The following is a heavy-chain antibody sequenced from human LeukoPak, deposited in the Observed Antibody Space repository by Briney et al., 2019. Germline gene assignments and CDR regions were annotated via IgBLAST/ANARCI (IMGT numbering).Heavy chain of an antibody. J-gene: IGHJ4*02. V-gene: IGHV3-30*03. CDR2: ISFDGSNK. CDR3: CGGLFYCDY. D-gene: IGHD3-10*01. CDR1: GFSFSSYG. Sequence: GRSLRLSCAASGFSFSSYGMHWVRQAPGKGLEWVAGISFDGSNKYYADSLKGRFTISRDNSKNTLYMQMNSLRVDDTAVYYCCGGLFYCDYLGQGTLVTVSS.